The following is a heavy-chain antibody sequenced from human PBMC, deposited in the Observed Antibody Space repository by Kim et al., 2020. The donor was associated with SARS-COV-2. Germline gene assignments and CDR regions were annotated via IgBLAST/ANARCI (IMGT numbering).Heavy chain of an antibody. CDR2: ISAYNGNT. CDR1: GYTFTSYG. CDR3: SRRGGRVAKGPPGLSGMDV. J-gene: IGHJ6*02. D-gene: IGHD2-15*01. V-gene: IGHV1-18*01. Sequence: ASVKVSCKASGYTFTSYGISWVRQAPGQGLEWMGWISAYNGNTNYAQKLQGRVTMTTDTSTSTAYMELRSLRSDDTAVYYCSRRGGRVAKGPPGLSGMDVWGQGTTVTVSS.